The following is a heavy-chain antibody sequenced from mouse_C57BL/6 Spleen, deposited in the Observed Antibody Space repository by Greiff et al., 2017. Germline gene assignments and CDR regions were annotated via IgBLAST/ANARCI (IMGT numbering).Heavy chain of an antibody. J-gene: IGHJ3*01. CDR3: TRWGKKNWDEY. CDR1: GYTFTDYE. D-gene: IGHD4-1*01. Sequence: VQLQESGAELVRPGASVTLSCKASGYTFTDYEMHWVKQTPVHGLEWIGAIDPETGGTAYNQKFKGKAILTADKSSSTAYMELRSLTSEDSAVYYCTRWGKKNWDEYWGQGTLVTVSA. V-gene: IGHV1-15*01. CDR2: IDPETGGT.